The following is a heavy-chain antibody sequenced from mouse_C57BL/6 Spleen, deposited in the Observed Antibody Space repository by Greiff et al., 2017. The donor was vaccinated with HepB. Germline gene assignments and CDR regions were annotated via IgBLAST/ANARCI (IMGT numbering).Heavy chain of an antibody. J-gene: IGHJ4*01. CDR3: ARVVEGAMDY. CDR1: GYAFTNYL. D-gene: IGHD1-1*01. CDR2: INPGSGGT. V-gene: IGHV1-54*01. Sequence: VQVVESGAELVRPGTSVKVSCKASGYAFTNYLIEWVKQRPGQGLEWIGVINPGSGGTNYNEKFKGKATLTADKSSSTAYMQLSSLTSEDSAVYFCARVVEGAMDYWGQGTSVTVSS.